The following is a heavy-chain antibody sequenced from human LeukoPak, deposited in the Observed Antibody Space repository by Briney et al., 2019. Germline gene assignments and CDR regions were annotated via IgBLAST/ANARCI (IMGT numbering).Heavy chain of an antibody. Sequence: PSETLSLTCAVYGGSISGYYWSWIRQPPGKGLEWSGEINHSGSTNYNPSLKSRVTISVDTSKHQFSLKLSSVTAADTAVYYCARRSLYYYGSGSYYNYWGQGTLVTVSS. J-gene: IGHJ4*02. CDR3: ARRSLYYYGSGSYYNY. CDR1: GGSISGYY. CDR2: INHSGST. V-gene: IGHV4-34*01. D-gene: IGHD3-10*01.